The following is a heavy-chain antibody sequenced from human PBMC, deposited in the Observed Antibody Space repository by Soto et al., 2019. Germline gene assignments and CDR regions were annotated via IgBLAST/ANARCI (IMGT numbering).Heavy chain of an antibody. J-gene: IGHJ4*02. Sequence: PLETLSLTCAVSGDSISSVKWGSWVRQPPGKGLEWIGEIHHSGNSNYNPSLKSRVIISVDKSKNQFSLNLSSVTDADTAVYYCARAERQQQRDYWGEG. CDR1: GDSISSVKW. V-gene: IGHV4-4*02. CDR3: ARAERQQQRDY. CDR2: IHHSGNS. D-gene: IGHD6-25*01.